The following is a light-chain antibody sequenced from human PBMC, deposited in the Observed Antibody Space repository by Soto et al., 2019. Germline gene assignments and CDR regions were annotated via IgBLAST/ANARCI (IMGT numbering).Light chain of an antibody. CDR2: DVS. CDR1: SSDAGGYNY. Sequence: QSALTQPASVSGSPGQSITISCTGTSSDAGGYNYVSWYQQHPGKAPKLMIYDVSNRPSGVSNRFSGSKSGNTASLTISGLQAEDEADYYCSSYTSSSTYVVFGGGTKLTVL. V-gene: IGLV2-14*01. J-gene: IGLJ2*01. CDR3: SSYTSSSTYVV.